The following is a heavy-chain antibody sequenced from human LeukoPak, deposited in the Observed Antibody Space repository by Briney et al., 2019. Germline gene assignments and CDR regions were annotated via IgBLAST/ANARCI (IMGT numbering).Heavy chain of an antibody. CDR2: IYTSGST. CDR3: ARDTYYYGSGSYGLDY. Sequence: SETLSLTCTVSGGSLSSYYWNWIRQPAGKGLEWIGRIYTSGSTNYNPSLKSRVTMSVDTYKNQFSLKLSSVTAADTAVYYCARDTYYYGSGSYGLDYWGQGTLVTVSS. J-gene: IGHJ4*02. V-gene: IGHV4-4*07. CDR1: GGSLSSYY. D-gene: IGHD3-10*01.